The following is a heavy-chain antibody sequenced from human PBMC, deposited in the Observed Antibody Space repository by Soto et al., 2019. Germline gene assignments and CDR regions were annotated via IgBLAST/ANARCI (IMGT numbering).Heavy chain of an antibody. CDR1: GFTFSSYA. Sequence: QVQLVESGGGVVQPGRSLRLSCAASGFTFSSYAMHWVRQAPGKGLEWVAVISYDGSNKYYADSVKGRFTISRDNSKNXLYLQMNSLRAEDTAVYYCARDYGGNSYYYYGMDVWGQGTTVTVSS. CDR3: ARDYGGNSYYYYGMDV. CDR2: ISYDGSNK. D-gene: IGHD4-17*01. J-gene: IGHJ6*02. V-gene: IGHV3-30-3*01.